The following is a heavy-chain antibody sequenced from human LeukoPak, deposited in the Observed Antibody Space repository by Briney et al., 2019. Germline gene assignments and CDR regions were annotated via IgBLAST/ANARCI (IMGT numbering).Heavy chain of an antibody. D-gene: IGHD2-15*01. CDR3: AKVSCSGGSYWNAFDY. Sequence: PGRSLRLSCAASGFTFDDYAMHWVRQAPGKGLEWVSGISWNSGSIGYADSVKGRFTISRDNAKNSLYLQMNSLRAEDTALYYCAKVSCSGGSYWNAFDYWGQGTLVTVSS. CDR2: ISWNSGSI. CDR1: GFTFDDYA. V-gene: IGHV3-9*01. J-gene: IGHJ4*02.